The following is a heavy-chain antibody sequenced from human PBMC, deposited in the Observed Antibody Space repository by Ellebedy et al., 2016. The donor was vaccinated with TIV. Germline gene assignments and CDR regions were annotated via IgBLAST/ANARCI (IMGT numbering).Heavy chain of an antibody. CDR1: GDTITTYY. J-gene: IGHJ4*02. V-gene: IGHV4-4*07. CDR3: AVTFYVNYFDY. Sequence: SETLSLTXNVSGDTITTYYWSWIRQPAGKGLEWIGRVFPGGSTSYNPSLKSRVAMSADTSKNQISLQLSSVTAADTAVYYCAVTFYVNYFDYWGQGTPVTVSS. D-gene: IGHD2/OR15-2a*01. CDR2: VFPGGST.